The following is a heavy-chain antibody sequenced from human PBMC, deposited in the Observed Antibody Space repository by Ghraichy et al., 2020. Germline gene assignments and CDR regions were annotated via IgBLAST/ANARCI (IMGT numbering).Heavy chain of an antibody. CDR2: INHSGST. V-gene: IGHV4-34*01. CDR3: ARDPLGYCSSTSCQMGAFDI. CDR1: GGSFSGYY. D-gene: IGHD2-2*01. Sequence: GSLSLTCAVYGGSFSGYYWSWIRQPPGKGLEWIGEINHSGSTNYNPSLKSRVTISVDTSKNQFSLKLSSVTAADTAVYYCARDPLGYCSSTSCQMGAFDIWGQGTMVTVSS. J-gene: IGHJ3*02.